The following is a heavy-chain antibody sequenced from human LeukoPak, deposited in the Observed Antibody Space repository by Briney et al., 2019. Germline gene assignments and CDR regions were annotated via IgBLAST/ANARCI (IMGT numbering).Heavy chain of an antibody. CDR3: ARRSGYVDY. CDR1: GYIFTNYW. J-gene: IGHJ4*02. V-gene: IGHV5-51*01. CDR2: IYPGDFDT. Sequence: GESLKISCKGSGYIFTNYWIGWERQVPGKGLEWMGIIYPGDFDTRYSPSFQGQVTISADNSISTAYLQWNSLKASDTAMYYCARRSGYVDYWGQGTLVTVSS. D-gene: IGHD2-2*01.